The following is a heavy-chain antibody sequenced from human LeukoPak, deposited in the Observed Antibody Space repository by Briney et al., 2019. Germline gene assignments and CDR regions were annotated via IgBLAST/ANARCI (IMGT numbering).Heavy chain of an antibody. CDR3: WRGIKLVVGEAPAY. J-gene: IGHJ4*02. V-gene: IGHV4-59*01. Sequence: SETLYLTCTVSGGTFSSYYWNWIRQPPGKGLEWIGYINYSRSTTYSASLKNRITISVGTSNSHFSLKLSSVPAADTPAYYCWRGIKLVVGEAPAYWGQGTLGTVSS. CDR1: GGTFSSYY. D-gene: IGHD3-16*01. CDR2: INYSRST.